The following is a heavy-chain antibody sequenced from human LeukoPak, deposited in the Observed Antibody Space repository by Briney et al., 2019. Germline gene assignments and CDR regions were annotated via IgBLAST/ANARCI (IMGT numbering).Heavy chain of an antibody. CDR1: GFTFSSYG. CDR2: ISYDGNGS. CDR3: AAHSSGYLGWFDP. D-gene: IGHD3-22*01. Sequence: GGSLRLSCAASGFTFSSYGMHWVRQAPGKGLEWAAVISYDGNGSNYADSVKGRFTISRDNSKNTLYVQMNSLRAEDTAVYYCAAHSSGYLGWFDPWGQGTLVTVSS. J-gene: IGHJ5*02. V-gene: IGHV3-30*03.